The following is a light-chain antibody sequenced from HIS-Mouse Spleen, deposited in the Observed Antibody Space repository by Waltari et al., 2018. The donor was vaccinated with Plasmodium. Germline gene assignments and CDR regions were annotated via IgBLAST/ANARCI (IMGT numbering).Light chain of an antibody. J-gene: IGLJ3*02. V-gene: IGLV3-27*01. CDR2: NDR. CDR1: VLAKKY. CDR3: YSAADNNRV. Sequence: SYELTQPSSVSVSPGQTARITCSGDVLAKKYSRWFQQKTGPAPVLFIYNDRGRPSGIPERCSGSSSGTTVTLTISGAQVEDEADYYCYSAADNNRVFGGGTKLTVL.